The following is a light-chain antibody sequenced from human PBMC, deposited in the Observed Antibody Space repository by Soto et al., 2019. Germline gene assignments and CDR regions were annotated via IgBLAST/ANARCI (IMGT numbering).Light chain of an antibody. Sequence: EIGMTQSPATLSVSPGERATLSCRASQSVSSKLAWFQQKPGQPPRLLIYFASTRATDIPARFSGSGSGTEFTLTISSLQSEDFAVYYCQQYNNWPHTFGQGTKLEIK. CDR1: QSVSSK. V-gene: IGKV3-15*01. CDR3: QQYNNWPHT. CDR2: FAS. J-gene: IGKJ2*01.